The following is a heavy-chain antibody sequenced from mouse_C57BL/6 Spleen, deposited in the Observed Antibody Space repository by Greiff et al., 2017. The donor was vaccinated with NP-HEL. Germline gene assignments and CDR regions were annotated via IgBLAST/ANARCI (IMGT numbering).Heavy chain of an antibody. CDR3: ARFYYYGSSPRYYFDY. CDR2: INPNNGGT. D-gene: IGHD1-1*01. J-gene: IGHJ2*01. V-gene: IGHV1-22*01. Sequence: EVQLQQSGPELVKPGASVKMSCKASGYTFTDYNMHWVKQSHGKSLEWIGYINPNNGGTSYNQKFKGKATLTVNKSSSTAYMELRSLTSEDSAVYYCARFYYYGSSPRYYFDYWGQGTTLTVSS. CDR1: GYTFTDYN.